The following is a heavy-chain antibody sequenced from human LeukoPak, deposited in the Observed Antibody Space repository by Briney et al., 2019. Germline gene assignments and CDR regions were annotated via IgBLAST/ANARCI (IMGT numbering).Heavy chain of an antibody. CDR2: IYSGGST. V-gene: IGHV3-66*01. J-gene: IGHJ4*02. Sequence: PGGSLRLSCAASGFTVSSNYMSWVRQAPGKGLEWVSVIYSGGSTYYADSVKGRFTISRDNSKNTASLQMNSLRVDDTAVYFCARFMGASGFDYWGQGTLVTVSS. CDR3: ARFMGASGFDY. CDR1: GFTVSSNY. D-gene: IGHD1-26*01.